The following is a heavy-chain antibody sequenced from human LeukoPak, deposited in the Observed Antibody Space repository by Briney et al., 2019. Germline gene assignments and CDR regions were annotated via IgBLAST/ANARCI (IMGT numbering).Heavy chain of an antibody. V-gene: IGHV5-51*01. CDR2: IDTGDSDT. CDR1: GYSFTSYW. CDR3: ARSTSSSWYFPFDY. D-gene: IGHD6-13*01. Sequence: GESLKISCKGSGYSFTSYWIGWARQMPGKGLVWMGIIDTGDSDTRYSPSFQGQVTISADKSISTAYLQWSSLKASDTAMYYCARSTSSSWYFPFDYWSQGTLVTVSS. J-gene: IGHJ4*02.